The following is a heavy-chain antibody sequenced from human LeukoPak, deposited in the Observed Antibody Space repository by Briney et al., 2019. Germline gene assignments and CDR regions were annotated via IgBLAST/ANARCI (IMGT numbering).Heavy chain of an antibody. CDR2: IYPADSTA. CDR3: ARRSINGAAGQDY. CDR1: GYSFTTYW. D-gene: IGHD6-13*01. J-gene: IGHJ4*02. Sequence: GESLKISCKASGYSFTTYWIGWVRQVPGKGLEWVGIIYPADSTAKYSPSFQGQVTISVDKSISTAYLQWSRLEASDTAVYYCARRSINGAAGQDYWGQGTLVTVSS. V-gene: IGHV5-51*01.